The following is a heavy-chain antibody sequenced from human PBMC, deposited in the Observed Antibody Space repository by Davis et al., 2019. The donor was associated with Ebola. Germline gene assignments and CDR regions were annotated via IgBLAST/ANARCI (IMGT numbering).Heavy chain of an antibody. CDR1: GFTFSSYW. J-gene: IGHJ6*02. D-gene: IGHD2/OR15-2a*01. V-gene: IGHV3-74*01. Sequence: GESLKISCAASGFTFSSYWMHWVCQAPGKGLVWVSRINSDGSSTSYADSVKGRFTMSRDNAKNSLYLQMNSLRAEDTAVYYCARAGGSTTLTAPSMDVWGQGTTVTVSS. CDR2: INSDGSST. CDR3: ARAGGSTTLTAPSMDV.